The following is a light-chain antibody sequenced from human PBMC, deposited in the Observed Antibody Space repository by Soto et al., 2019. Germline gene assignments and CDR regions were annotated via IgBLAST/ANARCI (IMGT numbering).Light chain of an antibody. V-gene: IGKV3-15*01. J-gene: IGKJ3*01. CDR1: QSVSSN. Sequence: EIVMTQSPATLSVSPGARATLSCRASQSVSSNLAWYQQKPGQAPRLLIYGASTRATGIPARFGGSGSGTEFTLTISSLQSEDFAVYYCQQYNNWPFTFGPGTKVDIK. CDR3: QQYNNWPFT. CDR2: GAS.